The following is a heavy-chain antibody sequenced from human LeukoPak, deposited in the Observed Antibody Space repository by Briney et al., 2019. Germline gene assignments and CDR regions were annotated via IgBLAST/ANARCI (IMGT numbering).Heavy chain of an antibody. Sequence: SETLSLTCTVSGGSISSYYWSWIRQPPGKGLEWIGYIYYSGSTNYNPSLKSRVTISVDTSKNQFSLKLSSVTAADTAVYYCARHGSYYYDSSGYYYFDYWGQATLVTVHS. D-gene: IGHD3-22*01. J-gene: IGHJ4*02. CDR1: GGSISSYY. CDR3: ARHGSYYYDSSGYYYFDY. V-gene: IGHV4-59*08. CDR2: IYYSGST.